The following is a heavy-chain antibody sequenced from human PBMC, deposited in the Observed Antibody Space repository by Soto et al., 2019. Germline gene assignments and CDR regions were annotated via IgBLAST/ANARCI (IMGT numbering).Heavy chain of an antibody. CDR3: ARQRPGAAYFPDAFDV. J-gene: IGHJ3*01. V-gene: IGHV4-61*05. CDR2: IYDSETT. CDR1: GGSISSSSYY. Sequence: SETLSLTCTVSGGSISSSSYYWSWIRLPPGKGLEWIGYIYDSETTYYNPSPTSRVAISVDTSKNQFSLKLSSVTAADTAVCYCARQRPGAAYFPDAFDVWGQGTMVTVSS. D-gene: IGHD3-16*01.